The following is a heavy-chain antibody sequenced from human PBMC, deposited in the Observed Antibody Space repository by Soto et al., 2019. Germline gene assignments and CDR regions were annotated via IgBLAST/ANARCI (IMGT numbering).Heavy chain of an antibody. CDR1: GGSISSSNW. D-gene: IGHD6-19*01. Sequence: PSETLSLTCAVSGGSISSSNWWSWVRQPPGKGLEWIGEIYHSGSTNYNPSLKSRVTISVDKSKNQFSLKLSSVTAADTAVYYCARSVAGKAEGHWFDPWGQGTLVTVSS. V-gene: IGHV4-4*02. CDR3: ARSVAGKAEGHWFDP. CDR2: IYHSGST. J-gene: IGHJ5*02.